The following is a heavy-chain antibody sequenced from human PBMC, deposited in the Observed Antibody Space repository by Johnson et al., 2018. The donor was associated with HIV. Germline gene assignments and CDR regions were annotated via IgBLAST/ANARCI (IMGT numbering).Heavy chain of an antibody. J-gene: IGHJ3*02. D-gene: IGHD1-1*01. Sequence: QVQLVESGGGLVKPGGSLRLSCAASGFTFGYYYMSWIRQAPGKGLEWVSYISSWGGSIYYADSVKGRFTISRDNAKNSLYLQMNNLRAEDTAVYYCAREGGNNWNDIAFDIWGQGTMVTVSS. CDR2: ISSWGGSI. CDR3: AREGGNNWNDIAFDI. V-gene: IGHV3-11*04. CDR1: GFTFGYYY.